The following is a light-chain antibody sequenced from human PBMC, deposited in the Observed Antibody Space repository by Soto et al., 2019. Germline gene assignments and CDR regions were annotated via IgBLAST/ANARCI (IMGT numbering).Light chain of an antibody. J-gene: IGLJ1*01. CDR3: SSYAGTTTFYG. CDR1: SSDVGKYNL. V-gene: IGLV2-23*02. CDR2: DVT. Sequence: SVLTQPASVSGSPGQSINLSCTGTSSDVGKYNLVSWYQHHPGKVPKPILYDVTQWPSGASNRFSGSKSGNTAFLSCYRLRAEDEADYYCSSYAGTTTFYGFGTGTKVTVL.